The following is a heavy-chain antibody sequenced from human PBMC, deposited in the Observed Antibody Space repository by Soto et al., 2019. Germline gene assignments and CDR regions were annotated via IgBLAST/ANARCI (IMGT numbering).Heavy chain of an antibody. V-gene: IGHV4-59*01. J-gene: IGHJ4*02. CDR3: AREWGASFDY. D-gene: IGHD3-16*01. Sequence: QVQLQESGPGLVKPSETLSLTCTVSGGSISSYYWSWIRQPPGKGLEWIGYIYYSGSTNYNPSLRSRITISVDTSKTQFSLKLSYVTAADTAVYYCAREWGASFDYWGQGTLVTVSS. CDR1: GGSISSYY. CDR2: IYYSGST.